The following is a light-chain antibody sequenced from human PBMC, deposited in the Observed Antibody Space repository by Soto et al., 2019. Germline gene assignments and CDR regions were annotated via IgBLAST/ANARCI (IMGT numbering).Light chain of an antibody. CDR2: DAS. J-gene: IGKJ1*01. CDR3: QQYNSYLT. CDR1: QSISSW. V-gene: IGKV1-5*01. Sequence: DIQMTQSPSTLSASVGDRVTITCRASQSISSWLAWYQQKPGKAPKLLIYDASSLESGVPSRFSGSGSGTESTLTISSLQPDDFATYYCQQYNSYLTFGQGTKVEIK.